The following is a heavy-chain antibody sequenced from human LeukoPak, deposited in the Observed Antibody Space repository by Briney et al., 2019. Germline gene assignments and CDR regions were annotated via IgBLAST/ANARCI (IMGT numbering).Heavy chain of an antibody. CDR3: ARVSRGLYFDY. CDR2: ISSSSSYI. CDR1: GFTFSSYA. Sequence: GGSLRLSCAASGFTFSSYAMSWVRQAPGKGLEWVSFISSSSSYIYYADSVKGRFTISRDNSKNSLCLQMNSLRAEDTAVYYCARVSRGLYFDYWGQGTLVTVSS. D-gene: IGHD4-17*01. V-gene: IGHV3-21*01. J-gene: IGHJ4*02.